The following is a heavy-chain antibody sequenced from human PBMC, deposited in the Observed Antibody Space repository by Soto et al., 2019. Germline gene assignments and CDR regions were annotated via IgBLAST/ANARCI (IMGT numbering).Heavy chain of an antibody. D-gene: IGHD3-16*01. Sequence: QVQLVESGGGVVQPGRSLRLSCAASGITFSSYGMHWVRQAPGKGLEWVAVISYDGTNKYYGDSVKGRFSISRGNSKNTLYLQMNSLRAEDTAAYYCAKGLGWRVLGDAFDIWGQGTMVTVSS. CDR3: AKGLGWRVLGDAFDI. CDR2: ISYDGTNK. J-gene: IGHJ3*02. CDR1: GITFSSYG. V-gene: IGHV3-30*18.